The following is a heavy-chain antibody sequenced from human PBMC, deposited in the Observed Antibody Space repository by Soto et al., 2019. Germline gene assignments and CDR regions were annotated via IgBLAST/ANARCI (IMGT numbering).Heavy chain of an antibody. Sequence: QVQLVESGGGVVQPGRSLRLSCAASGFTFSSFAMHWVRQAPGKGLEWVAVMSSDGSNKYYADSVKGRFTISRDNSKNTLYLQMNSLRAEDTAVYYCARDGGSGSYYPCEDFQHWGQGTLVTVSS. CDR2: MSSDGSNK. D-gene: IGHD1-26*01. CDR1: GFTFSSFA. V-gene: IGHV3-30-3*01. J-gene: IGHJ1*01. CDR3: ARDGGSGSYYPCEDFQH.